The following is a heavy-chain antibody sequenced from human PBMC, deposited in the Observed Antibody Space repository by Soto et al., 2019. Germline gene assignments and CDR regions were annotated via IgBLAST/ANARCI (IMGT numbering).Heavy chain of an antibody. CDR1: GFTYTRYS. CDR2: ISSTTNYI. J-gene: IGHJ4*02. Sequence: GGSLRLSCAASGFTYTRYSMNWVRQAPGKGLEWVSSISSTTNYIYYGDSMKGRFTISRDNAKNSLYLEMNSLRAEDTAVYYCARESEDLTSNFDYWGQGTLVTVSS. CDR3: ARESEDLTSNFDY. V-gene: IGHV3-21*06.